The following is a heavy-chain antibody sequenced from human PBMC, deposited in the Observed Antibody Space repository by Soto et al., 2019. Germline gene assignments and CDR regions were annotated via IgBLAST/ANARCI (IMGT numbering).Heavy chain of an antibody. J-gene: IGHJ4*02. CDR2: IRDDGSHT. Sequence: GGSLRLSCAASGFTFSTYAMAWVRQTPGKGLQWVSTIRDDGSHTHYADSMERRFTISRDNSKGTLYLQMNSLRAEDTALYYCARDVGGFNAMFDYWGQGTVVTVS. D-gene: IGHD5-12*01. V-gene: IGHV3-23*01. CDR3: ARDVGGFNAMFDY. CDR1: GFTFSTYA.